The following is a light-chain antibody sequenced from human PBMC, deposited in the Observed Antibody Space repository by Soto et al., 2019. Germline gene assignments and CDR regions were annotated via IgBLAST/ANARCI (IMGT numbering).Light chain of an antibody. CDR2: EVG. CDR3: NSYTRSSPHV. V-gene: IGLV2-14*01. J-gene: IGLJ1*01. CDR1: SSDVGGHNH. Sequence: QSVLTQPASVSGSPGQSITISCTGSSSDVGGHNHVSWYQQHPGKAPKLIIYEVGNRPSGVSNRFSGSKSGNTASLTISGFQAEDEADYYCNSYTRSSPHVFGTGTKLPVL.